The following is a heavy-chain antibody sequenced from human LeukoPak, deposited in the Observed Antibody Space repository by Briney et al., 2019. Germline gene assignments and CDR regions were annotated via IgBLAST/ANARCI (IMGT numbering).Heavy chain of an antibody. CDR2: ISGSADNT. V-gene: IGHV3-23*01. CDR3: AKQGFGC. Sequence: LPGGSLRLSCTVSGFTLSSYAMSWVRQAPGEGLEWVSTISGSADNTNYAEAVKGRFTISRDNSKNTMYLQMNSLRAEDTAVYYCAKQGFGCWGQGTLVTVSS. J-gene: IGHJ4*02. CDR1: GFTLSSYA.